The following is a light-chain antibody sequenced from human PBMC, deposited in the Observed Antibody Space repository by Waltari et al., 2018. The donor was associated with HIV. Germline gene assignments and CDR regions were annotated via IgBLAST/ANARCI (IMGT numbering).Light chain of an antibody. Sequence: QSALTQPPSASGSPGQSVTISCTGTSSDVGGYNYVSWYQQHPGKAPKLIIYQVNKRPSGVPDRFVGTKSGNRAPLTVSGLQAEYAADYYCSSFAGSNNLMVFGGWTKLTVL. V-gene: IGLV2-8*01. CDR3: SSFAGSNNLMV. J-gene: IGLJ2*01. CDR2: QVN. CDR1: SSDVGGYNY.